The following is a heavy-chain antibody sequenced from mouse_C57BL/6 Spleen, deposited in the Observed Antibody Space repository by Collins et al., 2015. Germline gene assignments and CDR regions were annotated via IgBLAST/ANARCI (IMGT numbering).Heavy chain of an antibody. D-gene: IGHD1-1*01. J-gene: IGHJ3*01. CDR3: ARDLLLLRSTTGFAY. V-gene: IGHV3-6*01. Sequence: DVQLQESGPGLVKPSQSLSLTCSVTGYSITSGYYWNWIRQFPGNKLEWMGYISYDGSNNYNPSLKNRISITRDTSKNQFFLKLNSVTTEDTATYYCARDLLLLRSTTGFAYWGQGTLVTVSA. CDR1: GYSITSGYY. CDR2: ISYDGSN.